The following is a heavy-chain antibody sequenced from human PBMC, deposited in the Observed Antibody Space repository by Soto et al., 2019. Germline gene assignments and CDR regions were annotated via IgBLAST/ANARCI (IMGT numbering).Heavy chain of an antibody. J-gene: IGHJ4*02. CDR2: INHSGST. CDR3: GSGQVVTKVLVRNLFDC. CDR1: GGSFSGYY. V-gene: IGHV4-34*01. D-gene: IGHD4-4*01. Sequence: PSETLSLTCAVCGGSFSGYYWSWIRQPPGKGLEWIGEINHSGSTNYNPSLKSRVNISVDTSKNQFSLKLSSVTAADTAVYYCGSGQVVTKVLVRNLFDCLGRRTLVAICS.